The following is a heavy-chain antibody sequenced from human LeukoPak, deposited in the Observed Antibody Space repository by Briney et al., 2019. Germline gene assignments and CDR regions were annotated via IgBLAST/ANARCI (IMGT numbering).Heavy chain of an antibody. CDR1: GFTFSDYY. CDR3: ARERIAAAGTSTYYYYGMDV. V-gene: IGHV3-11*05. Sequence: PGGSLRLSCAASGFTFSDYYMSWIRQAPGKGLEWVSYNSSSSSYTNYADSVKGRFTISRDNAKNSLYLQMNRLRAEDTAVYYCARERIAAAGTSTYYYYGMDVWGQGTTVTVSS. CDR2: NSSSSSYT. D-gene: IGHD6-13*01. J-gene: IGHJ6*02.